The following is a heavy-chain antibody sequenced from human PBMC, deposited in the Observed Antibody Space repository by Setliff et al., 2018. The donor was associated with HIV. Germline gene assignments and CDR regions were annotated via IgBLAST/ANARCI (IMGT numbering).Heavy chain of an antibody. CDR3: AREGAPITLRFVGRDRRAFDI. CDR1: GGTFSSYA. D-gene: IGHD3-3*01. V-gene: IGHV1-69*13. J-gene: IGHJ3*02. Sequence: SVEVSCKASGGTFSSYAISWVRQAPGQGLEWMGGIIPIFGTANYAQKFQGRVTITADESTSTAYMELSSLRSEDTAVYYCAREGAPITLRFVGRDRRAFDIWGQGTMVTVSS. CDR2: IIPIFGTA.